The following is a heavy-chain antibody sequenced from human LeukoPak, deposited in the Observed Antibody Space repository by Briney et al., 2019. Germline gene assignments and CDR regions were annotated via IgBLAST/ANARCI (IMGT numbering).Heavy chain of an antibody. J-gene: IGHJ6*02. V-gene: IGHV4-59*08. Sequence: PSETLSLTCTVSGGSISSYYWSWIRQPPGKGLEWIGYIYYSGPTNYNPSLKSRVTISVDTSKTQFSLKLSSVTAADTAVYYCARRNQAGMDVWGQGTTVTVSS. CDR3: ARRNQAGMDV. CDR2: IYYSGPT. CDR1: GGSISSYY.